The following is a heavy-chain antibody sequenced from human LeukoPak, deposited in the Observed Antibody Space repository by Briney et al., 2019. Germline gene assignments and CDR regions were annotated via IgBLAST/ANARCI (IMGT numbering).Heavy chain of an antibody. CDR3: ARDGGYSYGFDY. J-gene: IGHJ4*02. D-gene: IGHD5-18*01. Sequence: GGSLRLSCAASGFTFSSYEVNWVRQAPGKGLEWVSYISSSGSTIYYADSVKGRFTISRDNAKNSLYLQMNSLRAEDTAVYYCARDGGYSYGFDYWGQGTLVTVSS. CDR2: ISSSGSTI. CDR1: GFTFSSYE. V-gene: IGHV3-48*03.